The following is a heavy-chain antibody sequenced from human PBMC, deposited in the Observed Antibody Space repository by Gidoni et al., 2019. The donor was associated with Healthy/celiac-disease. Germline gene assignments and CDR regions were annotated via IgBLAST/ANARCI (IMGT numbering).Heavy chain of an antibody. CDR1: GFTCRDYY. J-gene: IGHJ5*02. D-gene: IGHD3-16*01. Sequence: QVQLVESGGGLVKPGGARRRSCAAGGFTCRDYYMSWIRQAPGKGLGWVSYISSSSSSTTYADSVKGRFTISRDNAKNSLYLQMNSLRAEDTAVYYCARDFDGSLNWFDPWGQGTLVTVSS. CDR3: ARDFDGSLNWFDP. V-gene: IGHV3-11*06. CDR2: ISSSSSST.